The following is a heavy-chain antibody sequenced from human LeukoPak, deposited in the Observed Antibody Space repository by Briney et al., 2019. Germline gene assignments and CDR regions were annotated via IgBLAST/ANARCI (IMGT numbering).Heavy chain of an antibody. Sequence: SETLSLTCTVPGGSISRYYWSWIRQPPGKGLEWIGYIYYSGSTNYNPSLKSRVTISVDTSKNHFSLKLSSVTAADTAVYYCARDRGYCSGGSCYTVFDYWGQGTLVTVSS. CDR1: GGSISRYY. D-gene: IGHD2-15*01. CDR3: ARDRGYCSGGSCYTVFDY. CDR2: IYYSGST. V-gene: IGHV4-59*01. J-gene: IGHJ4*02.